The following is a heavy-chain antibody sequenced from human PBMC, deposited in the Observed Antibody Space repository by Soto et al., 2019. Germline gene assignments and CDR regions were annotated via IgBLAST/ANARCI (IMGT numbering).Heavy chain of an antibody. CDR1: GYSSTSYW. D-gene: IGHD6-19*01. J-gene: IGHJ5*02. V-gene: IGHV5-51*01. Sequence: EVQLVQSGAEVKKPGESLKISCKGSGYSSTSYWIGWVRQMPGKGLEWMGIIYPGDSDTRHSPSFQGQVTISADKSIGTAYLQWSSLKASDTAMYYCARHSPDGHSSGWGYWFDPWGQGTLVTVSS. CDR3: ARHSPDGHSSGWGYWFDP. CDR2: IYPGDSDT.